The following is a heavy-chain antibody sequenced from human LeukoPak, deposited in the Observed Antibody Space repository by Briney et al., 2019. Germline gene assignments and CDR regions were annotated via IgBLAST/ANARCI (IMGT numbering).Heavy chain of an antibody. CDR2: IKQDGSEK. Sequence: GGSLRLSCAASGFTFSSYWMSWVRQAPGKGLEWVANIKQDGSEKYYVDSVKGRFTISRDNAKNSLYLQMNSLRAEDTAVYYCARGLSNDILTGYSDAFDIWGQGTMVTVSS. CDR1: GFTFSSYW. CDR3: ARGLSNDILTGYSDAFDI. D-gene: IGHD3-9*01. V-gene: IGHV3-7*03. J-gene: IGHJ3*02.